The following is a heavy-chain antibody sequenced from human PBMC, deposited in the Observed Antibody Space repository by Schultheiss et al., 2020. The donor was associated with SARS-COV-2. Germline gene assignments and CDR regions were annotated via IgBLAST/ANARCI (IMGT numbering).Heavy chain of an antibody. Sequence: GGSLRLSCAASGFTFSSYSMNWVRQAPGKGLEWVAVISYDGSNKYYADSVKGRFTISRDNSKNTLYLQMNSLRAEDTAVYYCARDQGIWFGENAFDIWGQGTMVTVSS. CDR1: GFTFSSYS. CDR3: ARDQGIWFGENAFDI. CDR2: ISYDGSNK. V-gene: IGHV3-30*12. J-gene: IGHJ3*02. D-gene: IGHD3-10*01.